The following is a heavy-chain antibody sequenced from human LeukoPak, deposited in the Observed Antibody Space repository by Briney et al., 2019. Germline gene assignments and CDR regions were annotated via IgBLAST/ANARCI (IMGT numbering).Heavy chain of an antibody. CDR2: ISSSSSYI. J-gene: IGHJ3*02. CDR3: ARDANDAFDI. V-gene: IGHV3-21*01. CDR1: GFTFSSYS. Sequence: PGGSLRLSCAASGFTFSSYSMNWVRQAPGKWLEWVSSISSSSSYIYYADSVEGRFTISRDNAKNSLYLQMNSLRAEDTAVYYCARDANDAFDIWGQGTMVTVSS.